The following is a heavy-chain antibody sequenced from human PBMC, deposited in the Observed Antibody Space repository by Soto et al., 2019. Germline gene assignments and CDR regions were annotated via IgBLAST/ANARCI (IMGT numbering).Heavy chain of an antibody. J-gene: IGHJ4*02. CDR2: INPSGGVT. CDR1: GYTCTDYY. D-gene: IGHD2-21*02. Sequence: PALKGSCNASGYTCTDYYMHWVRQPPGGGLEWMGIINPSGGVTSNAQKLQGRVTMTRDTYTSTVYMELRSLRSEDTAVYYCARVVCGGACYSSDYWGQGTLVTVFS. V-gene: IGHV1-46*04. CDR3: ARVVCGGACYSSDY.